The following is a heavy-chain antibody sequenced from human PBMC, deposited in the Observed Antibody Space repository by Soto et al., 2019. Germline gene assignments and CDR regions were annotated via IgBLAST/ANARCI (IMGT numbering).Heavy chain of an antibody. CDR1: GGTFSNYA. CDR2: IIPLFGTA. D-gene: IGHD5-12*01. Sequence: SVKVSCKASGGTFSNYAINWVRQAPGQGLEWMGGIIPLFGTANYAQKFQGRVTITADESTSTAYLDLSSLRSEDTAVYYCARPVEMATISRSYLFYWGQGTLVTVSS. CDR3: ARPVEMATISRSYLFY. V-gene: IGHV1-69*13. J-gene: IGHJ4*02.